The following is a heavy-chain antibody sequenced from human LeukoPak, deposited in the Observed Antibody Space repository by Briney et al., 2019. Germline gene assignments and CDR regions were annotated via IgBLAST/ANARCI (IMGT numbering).Heavy chain of an antibody. CDR1: GGSIINYY. D-gene: IGHD3-22*01. Sequence: SETLSLTCTVSGGSIINYYWSWIRQPPGKGLEWIGYISHSESSNYNPSLKNRVTLSVDTSKNQFSLKLRFVTAADTAVYYCARGDYSDSSGPGYWGQGTLVTVSS. V-gene: IGHV4-59*01. CDR3: ARGDYSDSSGPGY. CDR2: ISHSESS. J-gene: IGHJ4*02.